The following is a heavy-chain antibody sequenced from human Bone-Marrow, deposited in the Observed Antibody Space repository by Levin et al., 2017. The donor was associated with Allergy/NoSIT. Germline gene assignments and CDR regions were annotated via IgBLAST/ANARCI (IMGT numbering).Heavy chain of an antibody. D-gene: IGHD6-13*01. CDR3: AKALIAAGTNTIPNWFDP. V-gene: IGHV3-30*18. Sequence: GGSLRLSCAASGFTFSSYGMHWVRQAPGKGLEWVAVISYDGSNKYYADSVKGRFTISRDNSKNTLYLQMNSLRAEDTAVYYCAKALIAAGTNTIPNWFDPWGQGTLVTVSS. J-gene: IGHJ5*02. CDR2: ISYDGSNK. CDR1: GFTFSSYG.